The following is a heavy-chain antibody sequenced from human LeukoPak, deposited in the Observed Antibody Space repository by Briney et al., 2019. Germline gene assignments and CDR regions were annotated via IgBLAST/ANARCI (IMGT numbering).Heavy chain of an antibody. D-gene: IGHD5-18*01. Sequence: SETLSLTCTVSGYSISSGYYWGWIRQPPGKGLEWIGEIYHSGSTNYNPSLKSRVTISVDKSKNQFSLKLSSVTAADTAVYYCARDFGYSYGYVAAFDIWGQGTMVTVSS. J-gene: IGHJ3*02. CDR2: IYHSGST. CDR3: ARDFGYSYGYVAAFDI. V-gene: IGHV4-38-2*02. CDR1: GYSISSGYY.